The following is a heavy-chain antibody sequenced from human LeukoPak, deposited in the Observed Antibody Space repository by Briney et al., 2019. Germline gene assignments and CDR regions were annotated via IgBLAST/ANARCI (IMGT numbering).Heavy chain of an antibody. V-gene: IGHV3-53*01. J-gene: IGHJ4*02. CDR1: GFTVSSND. Sequence: GGSLRLSCAASGFTVSSNDMSWVRQAPGKGLEWVSVIYSGGSTYYADSVKGRFTISRDNSKNTLYLQMNSLRAEDTAVYYCARGFAVTTRSFDYWGQGTLVTVSS. CDR3: ARGFAVTTRSFDY. CDR2: IYSGGST. D-gene: IGHD4-17*01.